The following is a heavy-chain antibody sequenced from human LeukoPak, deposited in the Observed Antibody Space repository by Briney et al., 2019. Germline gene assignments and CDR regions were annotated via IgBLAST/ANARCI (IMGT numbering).Heavy chain of an antibody. CDR2: ILNDGGST. CDR3: VRHNYGYDY. CDR1: GFTFNRYW. Sequence: PGGSLRLSCAASGFTFNRYWMHWVRQAPGEGPVWVAHILNDGGSTSYADSVKGRFTISRDNAKNTLSLQMNSLRAKDTAVYYCVRHNYGYDYWGQGTPVTVSS. J-gene: IGHJ4*02. D-gene: IGHD5-18*01. V-gene: IGHV3-74*01.